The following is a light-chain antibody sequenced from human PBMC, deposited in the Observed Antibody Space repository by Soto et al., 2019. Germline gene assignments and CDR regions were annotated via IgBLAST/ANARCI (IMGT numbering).Light chain of an antibody. CDR1: QTVSNNY. Sequence: DIVLTQSQFTVSLSAGERATLSCGASQTVSNNYLAWYQQKPGQAPRLLIYGASNRATGIPDRFSGSGSGTDFTLTISRLEPEDFAVYYCQQYGSSGTFGQGTKVDIK. CDR3: QQYGSSGT. CDR2: GAS. J-gene: IGKJ1*01. V-gene: IGKV3-20*01.